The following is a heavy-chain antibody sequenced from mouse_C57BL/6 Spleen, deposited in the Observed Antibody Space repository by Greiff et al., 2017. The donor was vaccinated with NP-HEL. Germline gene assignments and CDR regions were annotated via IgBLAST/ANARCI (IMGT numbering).Heavy chain of an antibody. D-gene: IGHD5-1*01. CDR2: INPSDGGT. CDR1: GYTFTSYW. V-gene: IGHV1-53*01. J-gene: IGHJ1*03. CDR3: ARDEYGWYFGV. Sequence: QVQLQQPGTELVKPGASVKLSCKASGYTFTSYWMHWVKQRPGRGLEWIGNINPSDGGTNYNEKFKSKATLTVATSSSTAYMQLSSLTSGDSAVYFCARDEYGWYFGVRGTGATVTV.